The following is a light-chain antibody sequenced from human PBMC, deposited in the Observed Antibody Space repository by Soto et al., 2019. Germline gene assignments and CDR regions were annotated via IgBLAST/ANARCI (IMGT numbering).Light chain of an antibody. J-gene: IGKJ5*01. Sequence: EIVMTQSPVTLSVSPGERATLSCRASQSVSSNLAWYQQRAGQAPRLLIYGASTRATGIPARFSGSGSGTEFTPTISSLQSEDFAVYYCQQYNNWPPITFGQGTRLEIK. CDR1: QSVSSN. CDR2: GAS. CDR3: QQYNNWPPIT. V-gene: IGKV3-15*01.